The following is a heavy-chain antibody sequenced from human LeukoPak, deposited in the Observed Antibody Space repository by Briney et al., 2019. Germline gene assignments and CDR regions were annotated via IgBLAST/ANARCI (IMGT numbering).Heavy chain of an antibody. V-gene: IGHV3-43D*03. Sequence: GGSLRLSCAASGFTFDDYAMHWVRQAPGKGLEWVSLISWDGGSTYYADSVKGRFTISRDNAKNSLYLQMNSLRAEDTAVYYCAREAGYGDPFDYWGQGTLVTVSS. CDR3: AREAGYGDPFDY. CDR2: ISWDGGST. D-gene: IGHD4-17*01. J-gene: IGHJ4*02. CDR1: GFTFDDYA.